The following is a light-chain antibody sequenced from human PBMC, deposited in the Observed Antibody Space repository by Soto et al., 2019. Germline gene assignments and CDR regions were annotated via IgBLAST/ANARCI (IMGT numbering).Light chain of an antibody. Sequence: EIVLAQSPATLSLSPGERATLSCRASQSVGTFLAWYQQKRGQAPRLLVYDTFKRATGIPARFSGSGYGTDFTLIISSLEPEDSAVYYCLQRSSWPVFTFGPGTNVDI. CDR3: LQRSSWPVFT. V-gene: IGKV3-11*01. CDR1: QSVGTF. J-gene: IGKJ3*01. CDR2: DTF.